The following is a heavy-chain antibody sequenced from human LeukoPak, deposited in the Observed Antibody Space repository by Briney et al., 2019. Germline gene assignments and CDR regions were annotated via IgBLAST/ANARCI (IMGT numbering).Heavy chain of an antibody. CDR3: AREGNDYYYDQ. CDR1: GFIFKTYT. D-gene: IGHD3-16*01. J-gene: IGHJ4*02. Sequence: PGGSLRLSCAASGFIFKTYTMTSVRQAPGKGLEWVSSITGDCKYITYADSVKGRFTISRDNAKNSLYLQVASLRGDDTATYYCAREGNDYYYDQWGQGTLVTVSP. V-gene: IGHV3-21*01. CDR2: ITGDCKYI.